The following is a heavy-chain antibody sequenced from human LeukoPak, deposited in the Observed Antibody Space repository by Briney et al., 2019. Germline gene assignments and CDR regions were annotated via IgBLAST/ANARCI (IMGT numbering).Heavy chain of an antibody. CDR3: ARARQYGDFGFDY. J-gene: IGHJ4*02. Sequence: SVKVSCKASGGTFSSYAISWVRQAPGQGLEWMGGIIPIFGTANYAQKFQGRVTITADESTSTAYMELSSLRSEDTAVYYCARARQYGDFGFDYWGQGTLVTVSS. CDR1: GGTFSSYA. D-gene: IGHD4-17*01. CDR2: IIPIFGTA. V-gene: IGHV1-69*13.